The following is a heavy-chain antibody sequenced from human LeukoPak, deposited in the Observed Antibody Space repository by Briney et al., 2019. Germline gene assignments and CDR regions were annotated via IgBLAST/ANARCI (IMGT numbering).Heavy chain of an antibody. D-gene: IGHD3/OR15-3a*01. V-gene: IGHV4-61*02. CDR2: IYTSGST. Sequence: SETLSLTCTVAGGSISSGSYYWRWIRQPAGRGLEGIGRIYTSGSTNYNPSLKSRVTISVNTSKNQFSLKLSSVTAADTAVYYCAREAPLLDRNYYGMDVWGQGTTVTVSS. J-gene: IGHJ6*02. CDR1: GGSISSGSYY. CDR3: AREAPLLDRNYYGMDV.